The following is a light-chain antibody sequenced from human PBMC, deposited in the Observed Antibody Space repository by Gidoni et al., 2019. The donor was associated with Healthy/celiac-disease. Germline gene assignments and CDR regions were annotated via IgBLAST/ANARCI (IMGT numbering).Light chain of an antibody. J-gene: IGKJ2*01. CDR3: QQSYSTPQT. CDR1: QSISSY. Sequence: DIQMTPSPSSLSASVGDRVTITCRASQSISSYLNWYQQKPGKAPKLLIDAASSLQSGVPSRFSGSGSGTDFTLTISSLQPEDFATYYCQQSYSTPQTFGQXTKLEIK. CDR2: AAS. V-gene: IGKV1-39*01.